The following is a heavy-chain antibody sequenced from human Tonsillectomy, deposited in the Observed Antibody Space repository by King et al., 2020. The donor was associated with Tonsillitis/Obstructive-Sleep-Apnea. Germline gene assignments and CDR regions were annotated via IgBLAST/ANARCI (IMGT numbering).Heavy chain of an antibody. CDR1: GGSISTANYY. D-gene: IGHD2-2*02. J-gene: IGHJ2*01. CDR2: IYYSGST. Sequence: LQLQESGPGLVKPSETLTLTCTVSGGSISTANYYWGWIRQPPGKGLEWIANIYYSGSTYYNPSLKSRVTVSVDTSKNQFSLNLSSVTAADTAVYYCARLGVHLPLLYSRNWCCDLWGRGTPVTVSS. V-gene: IGHV4-39*01. CDR3: ARLGVHLPLLYSRNWCCDL.